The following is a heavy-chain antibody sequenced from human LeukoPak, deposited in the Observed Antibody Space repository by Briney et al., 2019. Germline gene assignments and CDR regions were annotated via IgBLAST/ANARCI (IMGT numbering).Heavy chain of an antibody. CDR3: SKWSSPFRVVTSDAFDS. Sequence: GRSLRVSCAASGFTFDDYVMHWVRQAPGKGLEWVSGISWNSYSIAYADSVKGRFTISRDNAKNSLYLQMNSLRAEDMALYYGSKWSSPFRVVTSDAFDSWGQGTMVTVSS. CDR2: ISWNSYSI. J-gene: IGHJ3*02. D-gene: IGHD3-3*01. CDR1: GFTFDDYV. V-gene: IGHV3-9*03.